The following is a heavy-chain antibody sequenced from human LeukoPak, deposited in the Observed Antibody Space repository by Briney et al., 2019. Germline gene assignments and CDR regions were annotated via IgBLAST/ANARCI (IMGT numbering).Heavy chain of an antibody. V-gene: IGHV4-4*07. CDR2: VYTSGST. CDR3: AREYYYDSSGYYWE. Sequence: SETLSLTCTVSGGSISSYYWSWIRQPAGKGLEWIGRVYTSGSTNYNPSLKSRVTMSVDTSKNQFSLKLSSVTAADTAVYYCAREYYYDSSGYYWEWGQGTLVTVSS. D-gene: IGHD3-22*01. J-gene: IGHJ4*02. CDR1: GGSISSYY.